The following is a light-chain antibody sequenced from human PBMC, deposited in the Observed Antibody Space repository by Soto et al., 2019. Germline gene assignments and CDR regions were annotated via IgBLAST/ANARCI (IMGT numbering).Light chain of an antibody. V-gene: IGLV2-11*01. CDR3: CSYAGIYSYV. Sequence: QFALTQPRSVSGSPGQSVTISCTGTSSDVGRFEYVSWYQQHPGEAPKVVVYDITKRPSGVPDRFSGSKSGNTASLTISGLQAEDEADYYCCSYAGIYSYVFGTGTKLTVL. CDR1: SSDVGRFEY. J-gene: IGLJ1*01. CDR2: DIT.